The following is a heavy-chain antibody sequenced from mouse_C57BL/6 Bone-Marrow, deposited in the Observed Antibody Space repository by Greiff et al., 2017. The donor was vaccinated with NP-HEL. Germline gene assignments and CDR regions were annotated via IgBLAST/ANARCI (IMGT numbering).Heavy chain of an antibody. CDR3: SRSIAY. Sequence: QVQLQQPGAELVKPGASVKLSCKASGYTFTSYWLTWVKPSPGHGLEWIGDISPGSGSTNYNEKFKSKATLTVDTSSSTAYMQLSSLTSEDSAFYYCSRSIAYWGQGTLVTVSA. J-gene: IGHJ3*01. CDR1: GYTFTSYW. CDR2: ISPGSGST. V-gene: IGHV1-55*01.